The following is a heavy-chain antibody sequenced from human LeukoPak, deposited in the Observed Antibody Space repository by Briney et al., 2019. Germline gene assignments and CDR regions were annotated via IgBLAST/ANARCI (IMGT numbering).Heavy chain of an antibody. J-gene: IGHJ5*02. V-gene: IGHV4-59*01. Sequence: MPSETLSLTCTVSGGSISSYYWSWIRQPPGKGLEWIGYIYYSGSTNYNPSLKSRVTISVDTSKNQFSLKLSSVTAADTAVYYCARGSGSYYQGWFDPWGQGTLVTVSS. CDR3: ARGSGSYYQGWFDP. CDR1: GGSISSYY. CDR2: IYYSGST. D-gene: IGHD3-10*01.